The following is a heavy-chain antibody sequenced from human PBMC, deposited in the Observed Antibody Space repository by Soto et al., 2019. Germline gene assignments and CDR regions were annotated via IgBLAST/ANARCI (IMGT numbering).Heavy chain of an antibody. V-gene: IGHV4-59*01. D-gene: IGHD3-10*01. Sequence: PSETLSLTCTVSGGSISSYYCSWIRQPPGKGLEWIGYIYYSGSTNYNPYLKSRVTISVDTSKNQFSLKLSSVTAADTAVYYCARSELADSFDYWGQGTLVTVSS. J-gene: IGHJ4*02. CDR1: GGSISSYY. CDR3: ARSELADSFDY. CDR2: IYYSGST.